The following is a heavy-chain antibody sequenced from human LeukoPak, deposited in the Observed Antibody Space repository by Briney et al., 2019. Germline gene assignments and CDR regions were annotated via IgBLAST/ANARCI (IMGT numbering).Heavy chain of an antibody. CDR3: ARGAGSGPPVPDY. CDR1: GYTFTSYD. Sequence: ASVNVSFKASGYTFTSYDINWVRQAPGQGLEWMGWMNPNSGNTGYAQKFQGRVTITRNTSISTAYMELSSLRSEDTAVYYCARGAGSGPPVPDYWGQGTLVTVSS. CDR2: MNPNSGNT. V-gene: IGHV1-8*01. D-gene: IGHD6-19*01. J-gene: IGHJ4*02.